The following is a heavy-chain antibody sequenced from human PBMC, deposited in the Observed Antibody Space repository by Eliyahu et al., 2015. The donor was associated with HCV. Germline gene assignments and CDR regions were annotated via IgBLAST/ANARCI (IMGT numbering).Heavy chain of an antibody. CDR1: GGTFRTLS. Sequence: QVQLEQSGAELKKPGSSVKVSCKASGGTFRTLSINWVRQAPGQGLEWMGRILPVFGSSNYAQKFQGRVSITADESTATAYLELNSLTSDDTAIFYCATVRASVTHRAEYFQHWGQGTLVTVS. D-gene: IGHD5/OR15-5a*01. V-gene: IGHV1-69*01. J-gene: IGHJ1*01. CDR3: ATVRASVTHRAEYFQH. CDR2: ILPVFGSS.